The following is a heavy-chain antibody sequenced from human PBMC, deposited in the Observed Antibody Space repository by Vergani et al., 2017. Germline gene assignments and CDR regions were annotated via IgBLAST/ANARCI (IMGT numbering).Heavy chain of an antibody. D-gene: IGHD1-26*01. CDR1: GFTFSSHS. Sequence: QVQLVESGGGVVQPGRSLRLSCAASGFTFSSHSMHWVRQAPGKGLEWVAVISYDGSNKYYADSVKGRFTISRDNSKNTLYLQMNSLRAEDTAVYYCAKDGSVGKRRGGGYYYYYMDVWGKGTTVTVSS. CDR2: ISYDGSNK. J-gene: IGHJ6*03. CDR3: AKDGSVGKRRGGGYYYYYMDV. V-gene: IGHV3-30*18.